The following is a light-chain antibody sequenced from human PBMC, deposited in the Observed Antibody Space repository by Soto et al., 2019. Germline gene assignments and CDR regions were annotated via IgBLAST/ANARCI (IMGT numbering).Light chain of an antibody. V-gene: IGKV2-29*01. J-gene: IGKJ1*01. CDR1: QSLLHITGETF. CDR3: HQRQSWPRT. Sequence: DVVMTQTPLSLSVAPGQPASISCKSSQSLLHITGETFLFWYLQKPGQSPQLLIYEVSTRVSGVPDRFSGSGSGTDFTLEISRVETDDVGIYYCHQRQSWPRTFGQGTKVDIK. CDR2: EVS.